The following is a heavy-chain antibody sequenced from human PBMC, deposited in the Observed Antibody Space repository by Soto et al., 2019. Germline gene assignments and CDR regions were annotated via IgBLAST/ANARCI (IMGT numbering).Heavy chain of an antibody. V-gene: IGHV3-11*06. Sequence: GGALRLSCAASGFTFSDDYMNWIRQAPGKGLEWLSYISGSSFDTDDADSVKGRFTISRDNANNLLYLQMNSLRVEDTAVYYCARLRSTTFNHYYGMDVWGQGTTVTVSS. J-gene: IGHJ6*02. CDR1: GFTFSDDY. D-gene: IGHD2-2*01. CDR3: ARLRSTTFNHYYGMDV. CDR2: ISGSSFDT.